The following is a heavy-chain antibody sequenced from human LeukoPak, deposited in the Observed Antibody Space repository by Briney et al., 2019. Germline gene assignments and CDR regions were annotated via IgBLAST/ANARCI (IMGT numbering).Heavy chain of an antibody. D-gene: IGHD3-22*01. V-gene: IGHV1-3*03. J-gene: IGHJ4*02. CDR2: INAGNGNT. CDR1: GYTFTSYA. Sequence: GASVKVSCKASGYTFTSYAMHWVRQAPGQRLEWMGWINAGNGNTKYSQEFQGRVTITRDTSASTAYMELSSLRSEDMAVYYCARVRHDSSGYYRYYFDYWGQGTLVTVSS. CDR3: ARVRHDSSGYYRYYFDY.